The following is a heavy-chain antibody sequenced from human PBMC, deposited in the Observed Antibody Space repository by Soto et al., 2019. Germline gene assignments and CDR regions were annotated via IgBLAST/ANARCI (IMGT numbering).Heavy chain of an antibody. CDR2: INHSGST. CDR3: ARGKILLRYFDWSTTAHFDY. Sequence: PSETLSLTCAVYGGSFSGYYWSWIRQPPGKGLEWIGEINHSGSTNYNPSLKSRVTISVDTSKNQFSLKLSSVTAADTAVYYCARGKILLRYFDWSTTAHFDYWGQGTLVTVSS. D-gene: IGHD3-9*01. CDR1: GGSFSGYY. J-gene: IGHJ4*02. V-gene: IGHV4-34*01.